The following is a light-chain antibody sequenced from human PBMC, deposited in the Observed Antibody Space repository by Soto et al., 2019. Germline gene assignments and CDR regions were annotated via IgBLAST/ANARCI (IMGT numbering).Light chain of an antibody. CDR3: KQYGGSRT. CDR2: GAS. CDR1: QSVGTY. Sequence: DTVLTPSPGTLSFSPVEIATLSFRASQSVGTYLAWYQQKPGQAPRLLIYGASSRVTGIPDRFSGSGPGTDFTLTISRLEPEDFAVYYCKQYGGSRTFGQGNTGDNK. J-gene: IGKJ1*01. V-gene: IGKV3-20*01.